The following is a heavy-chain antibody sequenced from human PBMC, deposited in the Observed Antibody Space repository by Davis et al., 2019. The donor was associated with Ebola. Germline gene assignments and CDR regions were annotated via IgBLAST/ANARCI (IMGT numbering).Heavy chain of an antibody. J-gene: IGHJ5*02. CDR2: IIPILGIA. V-gene: IGHV1-69*10. Sequence: SVKVSCKASGGTFSSYAISWVRQAPGQGLEWMGGIIPILGIANYAQKFQGRVTITADESTSTAYMELSSLRSEDTAVYYCARVPTGRYCSGGSCYSDWFDPWGQGTLVTVSS. CDR1: GGTFSSYA. D-gene: IGHD2-15*01. CDR3: ARVPTGRYCSGGSCYSDWFDP.